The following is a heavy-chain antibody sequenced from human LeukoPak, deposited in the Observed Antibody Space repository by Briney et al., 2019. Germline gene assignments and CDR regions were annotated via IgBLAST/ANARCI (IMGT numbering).Heavy chain of an antibody. Sequence: ASVKVSCKASGYTFTSYDINWVRQATGQGLEWMGWMNPNSGNTGYAQKFQGRVTMTRNTSISTAYMELSSLRSEDTAVYYCARKIYSSGWFSLGDDAFDIWGQGTMVTVSS. D-gene: IGHD6-19*01. J-gene: IGHJ3*02. CDR2: MNPNSGNT. CDR1: GYTFTSYD. CDR3: ARKIYSSGWFSLGDDAFDI. V-gene: IGHV1-8*01.